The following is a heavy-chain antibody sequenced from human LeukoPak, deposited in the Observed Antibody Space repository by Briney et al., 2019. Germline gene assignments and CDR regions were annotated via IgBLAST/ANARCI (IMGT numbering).Heavy chain of an antibody. CDR1: GYTFTGYY. Sequence: ASVKVSCKASGYTFTGYYMHWVRQAPGQGLEWMGWTNPNSGGTNYAQKFQGRVTMTRDTSISTAYMELSRLRSDDTAVYYCARDIGGSWGGYYFDYWGQGTLVTVSS. D-gene: IGHD1-26*01. CDR2: TNPNSGGT. J-gene: IGHJ4*02. V-gene: IGHV1-2*02. CDR3: ARDIGGSWGGYYFDY.